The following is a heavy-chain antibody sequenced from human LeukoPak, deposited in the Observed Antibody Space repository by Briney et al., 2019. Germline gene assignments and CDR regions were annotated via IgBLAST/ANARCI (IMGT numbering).Heavy chain of an antibody. CDR1: GFTVSSNY. CDR3: ARVITYYYDSSGYSRSRSFDY. V-gene: IGHV3-53*01. CDR2: IYSGGNT. J-gene: IGHJ4*02. Sequence: GGSLRLSCAASGFTVSSNYMSWVRQAPGKGLEWVSVIYSGGNTYYADSVKGRFTISRDNSKDTLYLQMNSLRAEDTAVYFCARVITYYYDSSGYSRSRSFDYWGQGTLVTVSS. D-gene: IGHD3-22*01.